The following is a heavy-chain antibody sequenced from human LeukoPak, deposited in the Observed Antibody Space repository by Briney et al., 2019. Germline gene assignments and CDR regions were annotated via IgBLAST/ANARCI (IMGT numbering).Heavy chain of an antibody. CDR2: ISSSSSYI. V-gene: IGHV3-21*01. Sequence: PGGSLRLSCAASGFTFSSYSMNWVRQAPGKGLEWVSSISSSSSYIYYADSVKGRFTISRDNAKNSLYLQMNSLRAEDTAVYYCARVQYSSSWPFDYRGQGTLVTVSS. CDR1: GFTFSSYS. D-gene: IGHD6-13*01. J-gene: IGHJ4*02. CDR3: ARVQYSSSWPFDY.